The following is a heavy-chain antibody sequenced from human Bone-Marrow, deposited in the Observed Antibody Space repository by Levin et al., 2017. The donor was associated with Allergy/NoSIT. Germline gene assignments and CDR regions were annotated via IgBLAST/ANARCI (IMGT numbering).Heavy chain of an antibody. J-gene: IGHJ3*02. CDR1: GFTFSTHG. V-gene: IGHV3-30*18. CDR2: ILYDGSNR. D-gene: IGHD3-9*01. CDR3: VKDISDWFPQAYGLCI. Sequence: GESLKISCAASGFTFSTHGIHWVRQSPDKGLEWVAVILYDGSNRFYRDSVKGRFTISRDNSKNTVFLQMNSLRREDTAVYFCVKDISDWFPQAYGLCIWGQGTMVTVSS.